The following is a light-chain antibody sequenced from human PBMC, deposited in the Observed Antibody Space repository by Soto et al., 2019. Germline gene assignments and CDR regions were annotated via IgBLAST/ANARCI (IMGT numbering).Light chain of an antibody. CDR2: GTS. CDR3: QQYVSSPRP. CDR1: QSVSNNY. V-gene: IGKV3-20*01. J-gene: IGKJ1*01. Sequence: SQSVSNNYLAWYQQKPGQAPRLLIYGTSSRATGIRDRFSGSGCGTDFTLSISRLEPEDFAVYYCQQYVSSPRPFGQGTKVDI.